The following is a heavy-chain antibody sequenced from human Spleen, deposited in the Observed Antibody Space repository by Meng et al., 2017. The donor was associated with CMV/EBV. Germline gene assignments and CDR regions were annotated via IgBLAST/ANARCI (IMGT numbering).Heavy chain of an antibody. V-gene: IGHV3-21*01. Sequence: GESLKISCAASGFTFSTYIMSWVRQAPGKGLEWVSSISSSGTYIYYPDSVKGRFTISRDNAKNSLYLQMNSLRAEDTAVYYCAREAAAFYYFDYWGQGTLVTVSS. CDR1: GFTFSTYI. J-gene: IGHJ4*02. D-gene: IGHD6-13*01. CDR2: ISSSGTYI. CDR3: AREAAAFYYFDY.